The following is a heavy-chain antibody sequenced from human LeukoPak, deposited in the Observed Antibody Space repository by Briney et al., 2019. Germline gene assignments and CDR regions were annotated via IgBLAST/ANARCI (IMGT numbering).Heavy chain of an antibody. J-gene: IGHJ4*02. V-gene: IGHV1-18*01. D-gene: IGHD6-19*01. Sequence: GASVKVSCKASGYTFTSYGISWVRQAPGQGLEWMGWISAYNGNTNYAQKLQGRVTMTTDTSTSTAYMELRSLRSDDTAVYYCARADGIAVADILEDYWGQGTLVTVSS. CDR2: ISAYNGNT. CDR3: ARADGIAVADILEDY. CDR1: GYTFTSYG.